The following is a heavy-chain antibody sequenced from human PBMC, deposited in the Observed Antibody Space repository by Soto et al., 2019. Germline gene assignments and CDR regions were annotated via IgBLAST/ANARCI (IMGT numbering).Heavy chain of an antibody. J-gene: IGHJ4*02. Sequence: XETLTLPFTVSGGSSSSSGYYWGWIRQPPGKGLAWIGSIYYSGSTHYNPSLKSRVTISVDTSKNQFSLKLSSVTAADTAVYYCARETADYYDSSGPIRRGIDYWGQGTLVTVSS. CDR1: GGSSSSSGYY. D-gene: IGHD3-22*01. CDR3: ARETADYYDSSGPIRRGIDY. V-gene: IGHV4-39*07. CDR2: IYYSGST.